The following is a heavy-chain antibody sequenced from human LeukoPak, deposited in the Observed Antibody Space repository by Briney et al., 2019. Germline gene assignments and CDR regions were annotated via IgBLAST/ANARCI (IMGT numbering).Heavy chain of an antibody. CDR3: ARGRSGGSGDDAFDI. V-gene: IGHV4-38-2*02. CDR1: RYSISSGYY. CDR2: IYHSGSA. Sequence: PSGTLSLTCSVSRYSISSGYYWAWIRQPPGKGLEWIGSIYHSGSAYYNASLKSRVTISVDTSKNQFSLELPSVTAADTAVYYCARGRSGGSGDDAFDIWGQGTMVTVSS. J-gene: IGHJ3*02. D-gene: IGHD3-10*01.